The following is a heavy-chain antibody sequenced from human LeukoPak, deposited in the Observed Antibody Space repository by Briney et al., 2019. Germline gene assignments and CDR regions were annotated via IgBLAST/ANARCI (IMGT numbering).Heavy chain of an antibody. D-gene: IGHD3-10*01. CDR3: ARVASYGENWFDP. Sequence: SETLSLTCTVSGGSVSSGSYYWSWIRQPPGKGLEWIGYIYYSGSTNYNPSLKSRVTISVDTSKNQFSLKLSSVTAADTAVYYCARVASYGENWFDPWGQGTLVTVSS. CDR2: IYYSGST. V-gene: IGHV4-61*01. CDR1: GGSVSSGSYY. J-gene: IGHJ5*02.